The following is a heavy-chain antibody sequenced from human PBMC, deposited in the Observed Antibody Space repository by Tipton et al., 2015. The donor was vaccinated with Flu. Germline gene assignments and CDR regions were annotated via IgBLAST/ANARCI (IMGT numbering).Heavy chain of an antibody. CDR3: ERYTSGDGMDV. J-gene: IGHJ6*02. Sequence: TLSLTCTVSGGSISSYYWSWIRQPPGKGLEWIGYIYYSGSTNYNPSLKSRVTIPVDTSKNQFSLKLSSATAADTAVYYCERYTSGDGMDVWGQGTMVTVSS. CDR1: GGSISSYY. D-gene: IGHD6-25*01. CDR2: IYYSGST. V-gene: IGHV4-59*01.